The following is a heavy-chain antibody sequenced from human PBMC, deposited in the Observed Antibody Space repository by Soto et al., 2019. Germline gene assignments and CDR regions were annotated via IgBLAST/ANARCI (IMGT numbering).Heavy chain of an antibody. V-gene: IGHV3-64D*06. CDR1: GFTFISYA. CDR3: VKDGSGAARPVSFDY. D-gene: IGHD3-10*01. CDR2: ISSNGGST. J-gene: IGHJ4*02. Sequence: PGGSLRLSCSASGFTFISYAMHWVRQAPGKGLEYVSAISSNGGSTYYADSVKGRFTISRDNSKNTLYLQMSSLRAEDTAVYYCVKDGSGAARPVSFDYWGQGTLVTVSS.